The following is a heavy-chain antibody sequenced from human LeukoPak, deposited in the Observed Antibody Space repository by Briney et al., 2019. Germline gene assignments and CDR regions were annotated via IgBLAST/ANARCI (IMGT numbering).Heavy chain of an antibody. J-gene: IGHJ4*02. V-gene: IGHV3-21*01. CDR3: AREGFGLVISYFLDS. Sequence: PGGSLRLSCAASGFTFSTYWMHWVRQAPGKGLEWVSSISSTTSNKFYADSVKGRFTISRDNAKNSVYLQMNRLRAEDTAMYYCAREGFGLVISYFLDSWGRGTLVTVSS. CDR2: ISSTTSNK. D-gene: IGHD3/OR15-3a*01. CDR1: GFTFSTYW.